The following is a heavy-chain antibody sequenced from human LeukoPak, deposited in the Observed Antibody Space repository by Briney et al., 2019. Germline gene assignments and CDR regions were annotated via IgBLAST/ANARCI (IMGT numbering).Heavy chain of an antibody. CDR2: IIPIFGTA. V-gene: IGHV1-69*13. Sequence: GASVKVSCKASGGTFSSYAISWVRQAPGQGLEWMGGIIPIFGTANYAQKFQGRVTITADESTSTAYMELSSLRSEDTAVYYCARGVSSSRYYYYYMDVWGKGTTVTISS. J-gene: IGHJ6*03. CDR3: ARGVSSSRYYYYYMDV. CDR1: GGTFSSYA. D-gene: IGHD6-13*01.